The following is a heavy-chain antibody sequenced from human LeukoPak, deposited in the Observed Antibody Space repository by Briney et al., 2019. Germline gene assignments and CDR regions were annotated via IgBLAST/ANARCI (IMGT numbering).Heavy chain of an antibody. Sequence: ASVKVSCKVSGYTLTELSMHWVRQAPGQGLEWMGIINPSGGSTSYAQKFQGRVTMTRDTSTSTVYMELSSLRSEDTAVYYCARGVEMVNWRDAFDIWGQGTMVTVSS. CDR2: INPSGGST. D-gene: IGHD5-24*01. CDR3: ARGVEMVNWRDAFDI. J-gene: IGHJ3*02. CDR1: GYTLTELS. V-gene: IGHV1-46*01.